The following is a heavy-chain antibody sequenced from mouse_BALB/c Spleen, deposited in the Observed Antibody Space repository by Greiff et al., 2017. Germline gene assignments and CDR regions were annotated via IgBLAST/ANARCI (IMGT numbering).Heavy chain of an antibody. Sequence: EGKLMESGGDLVKPGGSLKLSCAASGFTFSSYGMSWVRQTPDKRLEWVATISSGGSYTYYPDSVKGRFTISRDNAKNTLYLQMSSLKSEDTAMYYCARDYYGSSYEDYFDYWGQGTTLTVSS. CDR1: GFTFSSYG. CDR2: ISSGGSYT. CDR3: ARDYYGSSYEDYFDY. J-gene: IGHJ2*01. D-gene: IGHD1-1*01. V-gene: IGHV5-6*01.